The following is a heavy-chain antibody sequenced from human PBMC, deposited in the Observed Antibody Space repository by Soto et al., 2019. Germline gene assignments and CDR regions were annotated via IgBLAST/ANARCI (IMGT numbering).Heavy chain of an antibody. J-gene: IGHJ6*02. CDR3: ARFEVRGSSGPGGMDV. V-gene: IGHV5-10-1*01. CDR1: GYSFTSYW. D-gene: IGHD6-19*01. Sequence: GESLKISCKGSGYSFTSYWISWVRQMPGKGLEWMGRIDPSDFYTNYSPSFYGYVTISAAKSMSTAYLQWSSLKASDTAMYYCARFEVRGSSGPGGMDVWGQWTTVTVS. CDR2: IDPSDFYT.